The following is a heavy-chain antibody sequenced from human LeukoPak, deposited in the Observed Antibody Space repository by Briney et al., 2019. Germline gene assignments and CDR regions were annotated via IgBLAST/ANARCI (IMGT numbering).Heavy chain of an antibody. Sequence: SVKVSCKASGGTFSSYAISWVRQAPGQGLEWMGGIIPIFGTANYAQKFQGRVTITTDESTSTAYMELSSLRSEDTAVYYCASRPPYYYDSSGYGNWFDPWGQGTLVTVSS. D-gene: IGHD3-22*01. CDR3: ASRPPYYYDSSGYGNWFDP. J-gene: IGHJ5*02. CDR2: IIPIFGTA. V-gene: IGHV1-69*05. CDR1: GGTFSSYA.